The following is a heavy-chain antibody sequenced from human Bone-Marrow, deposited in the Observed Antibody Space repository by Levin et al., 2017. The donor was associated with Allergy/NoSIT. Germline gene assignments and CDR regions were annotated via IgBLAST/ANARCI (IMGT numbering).Heavy chain of an antibody. CDR1: GFTFSSYG. CDR2: IWYDGSNK. D-gene: IGHD3-22*01. Sequence: GESLKISCAASGFTFSSYGMHWVRQAPGKGLEWVAVIWYDGSNKYYADSVKGRFTISRDNSKNTLYLQMNSLRAEDTAVYYCARGVVKAVVKSDAFDIWGQGRMVTVSS. J-gene: IGHJ3*02. CDR3: ARGVVKAVVKSDAFDI. V-gene: IGHV3-33*01.